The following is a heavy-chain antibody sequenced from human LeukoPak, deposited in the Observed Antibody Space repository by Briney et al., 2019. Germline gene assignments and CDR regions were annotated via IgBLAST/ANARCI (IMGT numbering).Heavy chain of an antibody. D-gene: IGHD1-26*01. CDR1: GFTFSSYG. Sequence: PGGSLRLSCAAPGFTFSSYGMHWVRQAPGKGLEWVAVISYDGSNKYYADSVKGRFTISRDNSKNTLYLQMNSLRAEDTAVYYCARMELPDYHGMDVWGQGTTVTVSS. CDR2: ISYDGSNK. V-gene: IGHV3-30*03. J-gene: IGHJ6*02. CDR3: ARMELPDYHGMDV.